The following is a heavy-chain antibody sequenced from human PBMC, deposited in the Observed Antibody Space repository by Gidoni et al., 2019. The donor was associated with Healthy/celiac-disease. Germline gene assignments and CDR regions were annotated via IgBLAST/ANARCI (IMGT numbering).Heavy chain of an antibody. D-gene: IGHD6-6*01. Sequence: QVQLQESGPGLVKPSGTLSITCAVAGGSISSSNWWSWVRQPPGKGLEWIGEIYHSGSTNYNPSRKSRVTISVDKSKNQFSLKLSAVTAADTDVYYCARWDGSSRSYNWFDPWGQGTLVTVSS. V-gene: IGHV4-4*02. J-gene: IGHJ5*02. CDR2: IYHSGST. CDR1: GGSISSSNW. CDR3: ARWDGSSRSYNWFDP.